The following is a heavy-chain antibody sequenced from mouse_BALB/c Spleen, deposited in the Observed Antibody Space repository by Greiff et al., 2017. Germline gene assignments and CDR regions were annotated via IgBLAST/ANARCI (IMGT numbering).Heavy chain of an antibody. Sequence: DVMLVESGGGLVQPGGSRKLSCAASGFTFSSFGMHWVRQAPEKGLEWVAYISSGSSTIYYADTVKGRFTISRDNPKNTLFLQMTSLRSEDTAMYYCAREGDGYYDYFDYWGQGTTLTVSS. D-gene: IGHD2-3*01. J-gene: IGHJ2*01. CDR1: GFTFSSFG. V-gene: IGHV5-17*02. CDR2: ISSGSSTI. CDR3: AREGDGYYDYFDY.